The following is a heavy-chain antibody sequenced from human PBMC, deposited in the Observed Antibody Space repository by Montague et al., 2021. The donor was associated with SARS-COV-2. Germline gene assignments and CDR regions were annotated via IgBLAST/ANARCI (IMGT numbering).Heavy chain of an antibody. Sequence: SETLSLTCSVSGDSISNYSWSWIRQSPGKGLEWIGYIYYSGSTNYNPSLTSRVTISVDTSKNQVFLKLTSVTAADTAVYYCATLPSSITIFGVVQGYYFDDWGQGTLVTVSS. CDR2: IYYSGST. V-gene: IGHV4-59*08. CDR1: GDSISNYS. CDR3: ATLPSSITIFGVVQGYYFDD. D-gene: IGHD3-3*01. J-gene: IGHJ4*02.